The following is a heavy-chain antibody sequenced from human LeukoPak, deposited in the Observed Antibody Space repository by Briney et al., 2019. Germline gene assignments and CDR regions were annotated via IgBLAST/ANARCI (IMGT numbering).Heavy chain of an antibody. J-gene: IGHJ4*02. D-gene: IGHD1-1*01. V-gene: IGHV3-23*01. CDR2: ISGSGGNT. CDR3: AKDMRTLDYFDY. CDR1: GFTLNNYG. Sequence: GGSLRLSCAASGFTLNNYGMSWVRQAPGKGLEWVSGISGSGGNTYYADSVKGRFTISRDNSKKTLYLQMNSLRAEDTAIYYCAKDMRTLDYFDYWGQGTLVTVSS.